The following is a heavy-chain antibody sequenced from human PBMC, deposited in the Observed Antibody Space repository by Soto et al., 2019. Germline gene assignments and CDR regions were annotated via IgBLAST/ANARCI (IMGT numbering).Heavy chain of an antibody. CDR1: GFTFSSYA. CDR2: ISGSGGST. Sequence: EVQLLESGGGLVQPGGSLRLSCAASGFTFSSYAMSWVRQAPGKGLEWVSAISGSGGSTYYADSVKGRFTISRDNSKNTLYLQMNSLRAEDTAVYYCAKDLYHDYGDPTYYYYSYMDVWGKGTTVTVSS. J-gene: IGHJ6*03. V-gene: IGHV3-23*01. D-gene: IGHD4-17*01. CDR3: AKDLYHDYGDPTYYYYSYMDV.